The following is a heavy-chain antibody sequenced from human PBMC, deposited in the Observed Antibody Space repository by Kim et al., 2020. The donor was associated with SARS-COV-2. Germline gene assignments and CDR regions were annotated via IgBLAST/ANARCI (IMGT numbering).Heavy chain of an antibody. CDR2: DGGTT. Sequence: DGGTTDYAAPVKGRFTISRDDSKNTLYLQMNSLKTEDTAVYYCTTESDGYWGQGTLVTVSS. CDR3: TTESDGY. J-gene: IGHJ4*02. V-gene: IGHV3-15*01. D-gene: IGHD5-18*01.